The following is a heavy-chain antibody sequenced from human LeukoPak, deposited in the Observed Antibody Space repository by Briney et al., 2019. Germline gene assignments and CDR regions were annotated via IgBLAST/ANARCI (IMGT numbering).Heavy chain of an antibody. D-gene: IGHD3-10*01. CDR3: AKDPSPREYYFDY. V-gene: IGHV3-23*01. CDR1: GFTFSSYA. CDR2: ISGSGGNT. Sequence: GGSLRLSCAASGFTFSSYAMSWVRPAPGKGLEWVSAISGSGGNTYYADSVKGRFTISRDNSKNTLYVQMNSLRAEDTAVYYCAKDPSPREYYFDYWGQGTLVTVSS. J-gene: IGHJ4*02.